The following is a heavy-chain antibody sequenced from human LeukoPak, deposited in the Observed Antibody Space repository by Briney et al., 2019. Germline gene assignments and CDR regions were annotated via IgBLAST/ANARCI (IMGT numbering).Heavy chain of an antibody. J-gene: IGHJ4*02. CDR1: GGSITSTHW. CDR2: IALAVRT. V-gene: IGHV4-4*02. D-gene: IGHD4-17*01. CDR3: ARQTDHGDSDY. Sequence: PSGPLSLTCGVSGGSITSTHWWSWVRQPPGQGLEWIGEIALAVRTNYNPSLIGRVIMSLDETRNHLSLTLTSVTAADTAMYYCARQTDHGDSDYCGQGTLVTVSS.